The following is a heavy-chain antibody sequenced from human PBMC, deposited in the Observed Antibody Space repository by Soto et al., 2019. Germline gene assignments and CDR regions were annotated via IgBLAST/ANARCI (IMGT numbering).Heavy chain of an antibody. J-gene: IGHJ4*02. D-gene: IGHD4-17*01. CDR3: ARDSPGYGDYVLFDY. Sequence: SQTLSLTCASSGDSVSRNIAAWNCIRQSPSRGLEWLGRTYYRSKWYNDYAVSVKSRITINPDTSKNQFSLQLNSVTPEDTAVYYCARDSPGYGDYVLFDYWGKGTLVTSPQ. CDR2: TYYRSKWYN. V-gene: IGHV6-1*01. CDR1: GDSVSRNIAA.